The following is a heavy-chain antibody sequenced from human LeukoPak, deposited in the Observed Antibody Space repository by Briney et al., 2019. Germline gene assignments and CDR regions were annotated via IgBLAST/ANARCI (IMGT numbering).Heavy chain of an antibody. CDR3: ARLVAPPYYFDY. CDR2: IDPSDSYT. V-gene: IGHV5-10-1*01. CDR1: GYSFTTYW. Sequence: GESLRISCKGSGYSFTTYWLNWVRQMPGKGLEWMGGIDPSDSYTNYSPSFQGHVTISADKSISTAYLQWSSLKASDTATYYCARLVAPPYYFDYWGQGTLVTVSS. D-gene: IGHD2-21*01. J-gene: IGHJ4*02.